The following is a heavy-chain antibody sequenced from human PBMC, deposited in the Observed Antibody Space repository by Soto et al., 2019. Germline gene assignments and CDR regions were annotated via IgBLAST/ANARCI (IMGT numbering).Heavy chain of an antibody. D-gene: IGHD3-10*01. V-gene: IGHV3-7*01. CDR3: ARDSWTSYYYGSGSYQPLDY. CDR1: GFTFSSYW. CDR2: IKQDGSEK. J-gene: IGHJ4*02. Sequence: GGSLRLSCAASGFTFSSYWMSWVRQAPGKGLEWVANIKQDGSEKYYVDSVKGRFTISRDNAKNSLYLQMNSLRAEDTAVYYCARDSWTSYYYGSGSYQPLDYWGPGTLVTVSS.